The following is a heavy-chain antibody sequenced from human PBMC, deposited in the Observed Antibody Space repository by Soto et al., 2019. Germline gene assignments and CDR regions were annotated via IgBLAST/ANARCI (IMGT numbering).Heavy chain of an antibody. CDR1: GFSLSTRGVG. V-gene: IGHV2-5*02. Sequence: QITLKESGPTLVKPTQTLTLTCTFSGFSLSTRGVGVGWIRQPPGKALEWLAFIYWDDDKRYSPSLKGRLNLTKDSTKNQVVLTTTNMHPVDTATYHGAHRRGTTAGNWCDPWGQGTLVTVSS. CDR3: AHRRGTTAGNWCDP. CDR2: IYWDDDK. J-gene: IGHJ5*02. D-gene: IGHD1-7*01.